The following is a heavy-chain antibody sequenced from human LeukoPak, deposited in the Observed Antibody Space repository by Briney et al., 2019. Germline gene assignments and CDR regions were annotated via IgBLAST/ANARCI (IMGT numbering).Heavy chain of an antibody. CDR2: INPNSGGT. CDR3: ARGGGYCSSTSCSGTDY. D-gene: IGHD2-2*01. V-gene: IGHV1-2*02. Sequence: ASVKVSCKASGYTFTGYYMHWVRQAPGQGLEWMGWINPNSGGTNYAQKFQGRVTMTRDTSISTAYMELSRLRSDDTAVYYCARGGGYCSSTSCSGTDYWSQGTLVTVSS. J-gene: IGHJ4*02. CDR1: GYTFTGYY.